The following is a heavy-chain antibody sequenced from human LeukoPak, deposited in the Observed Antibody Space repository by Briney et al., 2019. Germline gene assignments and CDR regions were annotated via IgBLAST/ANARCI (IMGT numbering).Heavy chain of an antibody. J-gene: IGHJ4*02. CDR2: LSASRGTT. CDR1: GFTFSSYA. V-gene: IGHV3-23*01. Sequence: GGSLRLSCAASGFTFSSYAMSWVRQAPGKGLEWVSSLSASRGTTYYADSVKGRFTISRDNSKNTLYLEMNSLRAEDTAVYYCAAGADSSGYYYVYWGQGTLVTVSS. D-gene: IGHD3-22*01. CDR3: AAGADSSGYYYVY.